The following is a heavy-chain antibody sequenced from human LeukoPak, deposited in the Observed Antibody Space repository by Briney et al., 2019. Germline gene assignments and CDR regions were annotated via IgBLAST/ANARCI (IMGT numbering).Heavy chain of an antibody. Sequence: ASVKVSCKASGYTFTSYDINWVRQATGQGLEWMGWMNPNSGSTGYAQKFQGRVTITTNTSISTAYMELSSLRSEDTAVYYCARVMPWDGYNPYYLDCWGQGTLVTVSS. V-gene: IGHV1-8*03. CDR3: ARVMPWDGYNPYYLDC. J-gene: IGHJ4*02. D-gene: IGHD5-24*01. CDR2: MNPNSGST. CDR1: GYTFTSYD.